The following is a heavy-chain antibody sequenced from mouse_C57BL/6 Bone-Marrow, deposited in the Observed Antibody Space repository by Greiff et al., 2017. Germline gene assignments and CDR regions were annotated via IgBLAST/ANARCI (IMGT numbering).Heavy chain of an antibody. CDR1: GYTFTSYG. D-gene: IGHD2-4*01. V-gene: IGHV1-81*01. Sequence: VMLVESGAELARPWASVKLSCKASGYTFTSYGISWVKQRTGQGLEWIGEIYPRSGNTYYNEKFKGKATLTADKSSSTAYMELRSLTSEDSAVXFCARGGLRGFDYWGQGTTLTVSS. CDR3: ARGGLRGFDY. CDR2: IYPRSGNT. J-gene: IGHJ2*01.